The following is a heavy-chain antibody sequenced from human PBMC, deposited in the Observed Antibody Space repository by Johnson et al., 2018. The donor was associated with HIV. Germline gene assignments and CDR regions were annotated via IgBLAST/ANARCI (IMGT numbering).Heavy chain of an antibody. V-gene: IGHV3-7*04. CDR3: ARVYYYDNKDGFDI. CDR1: GFTFSSYW. J-gene: IGHJ3*02. Sequence: VLLVESGGGVVQPGGSLRLSCAASGFTFSSYWMSWVRQAPGKGLEWVANIKQDGSEKYYVDSVKGRFTISRDISKNLLYLQMNSLRTEDTAVYYCARVYYYDNKDGFDIWGQGTTVTVSS. D-gene: IGHD3-22*01. CDR2: IKQDGSEK.